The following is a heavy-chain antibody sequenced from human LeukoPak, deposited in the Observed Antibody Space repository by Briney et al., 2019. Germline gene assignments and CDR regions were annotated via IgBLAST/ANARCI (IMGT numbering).Heavy chain of an antibody. D-gene: IGHD6-19*01. CDR2: IDYSGST. J-gene: IGHJ4*02. CDR3: ARHAVYAGSGWAFDY. Sequence: NSSETLSLTCTVSGGSISSYYWSWIRQPPGKGLEWIGYIDYSGSTNYNPSLKSRVTISVDTSKNQFSLNLMSVTAADTAVYFCARHAVYAGSGWAFDYWGQGTLVTVFS. CDR1: GGSISSYY. V-gene: IGHV4-59*08.